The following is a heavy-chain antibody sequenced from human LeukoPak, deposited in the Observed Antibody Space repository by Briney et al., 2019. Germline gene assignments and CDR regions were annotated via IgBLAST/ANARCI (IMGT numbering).Heavy chain of an antibody. V-gene: IGHV3-33*08. CDR2: IWYGGSNK. J-gene: IGHJ3*01. CDR1: GFTFSSYG. Sequence: PGGSLRLSCAASGFTFSSYGMHWVRQAPGKGLEWVAVIWYGGSNKYYADSVEGRFTISRDNAKNSLFLQMNSLRAEDTAVYYCARHPEVIVVPNAFDVWGQGTMVSVSS. CDR3: ARHPEVIVVPNAFDV. D-gene: IGHD3-16*02.